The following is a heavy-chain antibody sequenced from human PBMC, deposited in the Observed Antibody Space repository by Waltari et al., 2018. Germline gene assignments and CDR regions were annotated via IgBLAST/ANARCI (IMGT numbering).Heavy chain of an antibody. D-gene: IGHD6-13*01. Sequence: QVQLQESGPGLVKPSETLSLICTVSGGSISSYYWSWIRQPPGKGLEWIGYIYYSGSTNYNPSLKSRVTISVDTSKNQFSLKLSSVTAADTAVYYCAREAEGQLVHSPWGQGTLVTVSS. J-gene: IGHJ4*02. CDR3: AREAEGQLVHSP. CDR1: GGSISSYY. CDR2: IYYSGST. V-gene: IGHV4-59*01.